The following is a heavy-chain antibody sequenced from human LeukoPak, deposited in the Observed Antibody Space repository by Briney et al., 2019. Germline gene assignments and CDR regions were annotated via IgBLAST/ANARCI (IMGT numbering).Heavy chain of an antibody. Sequence: SETLSLTCTVSGGSVGSGTYYWTWIRQPPGKGLEWIGYIHYSGSSNHNPSLKSRVTISVDTSNNQFSLRLTSVTAADTAVYYCARSRGGACFDYWGQGTLVTVSS. CDR1: GGSVGSGTYY. CDR3: ARSRGGACFDY. V-gene: IGHV4-61*01. CDR2: IHYSGSS. D-gene: IGHD2-21*02. J-gene: IGHJ4*02.